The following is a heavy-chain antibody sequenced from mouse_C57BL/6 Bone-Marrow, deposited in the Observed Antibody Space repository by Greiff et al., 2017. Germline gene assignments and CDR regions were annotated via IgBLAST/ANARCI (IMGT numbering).Heavy chain of an antibody. Sequence: VHVKQSGPELVKPGDSVKISCKASGYSFTGYFMNWVMQSHGKSLEWIGRINPYNGDTFYTQKFKGKATLTVNKSSSTAYMELRSLTSEDSAVDYSARSGDYGSSYWYFEVWGTGTTVTVSS. CDR1: GYSFTGYF. CDR3: ARSGDYGSSYWYFEV. V-gene: IGHV1-20*01. J-gene: IGHJ1*03. D-gene: IGHD1-1*01. CDR2: INPYNGDT.